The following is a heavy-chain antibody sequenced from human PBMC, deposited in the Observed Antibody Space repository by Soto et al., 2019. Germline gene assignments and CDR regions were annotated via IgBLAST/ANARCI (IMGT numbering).Heavy chain of an antibody. CDR1: GYSFTGYF. D-gene: IGHD5-18*01. CDR2: INLNSGGT. Sequence: ASVKVSCKASGYSFTGYFTQWVRQAPGQGLEWMGWINLNSGGTNYAQKFQGRVTMTRDTSISKAYMELSRLRSDDTAVYYCARGGDTAMVYHGMDVWGQGTTVTVSS. V-gene: IGHV1-2*02. CDR3: ARGGDTAMVYHGMDV. J-gene: IGHJ6*02.